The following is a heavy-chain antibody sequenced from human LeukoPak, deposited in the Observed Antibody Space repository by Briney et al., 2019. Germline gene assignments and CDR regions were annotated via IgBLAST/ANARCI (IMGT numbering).Heavy chain of an antibody. V-gene: IGHV3-30*02. Sequence: GGSLRLSCAASGFTFSSYGMHWVRQAPGKGLEWVAFIRYDGSNKYYADSVKGRFTISRDNSKNTLYLQMNSLRAEDTAVYYCARDPLAGRNPDFDYWGQGTLVTVSS. D-gene: IGHD1-14*01. J-gene: IGHJ4*02. CDR1: GFTFSSYG. CDR3: ARDPLAGRNPDFDY. CDR2: IRYDGSNK.